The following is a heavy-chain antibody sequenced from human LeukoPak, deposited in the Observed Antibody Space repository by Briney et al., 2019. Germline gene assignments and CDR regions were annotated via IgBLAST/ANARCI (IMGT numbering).Heavy chain of an antibody. CDR2: ITGSSSYI. CDR3: ARTYYDFWSGYYSHEGNPFDY. D-gene: IGHD3-3*01. J-gene: IGHJ4*02. CDR1: GFTFSSYN. Sequence: GGSLRLSCAASGFTFSSYNMNWVRQAPGKGLEWVSSITGSSSYIYYADSVKGRFTISRDNAKNSLFLQMNSLTAEDTAVYYCARTYYDFWSGYYSHEGNPFDYWGQGTLVTVSS. V-gene: IGHV3-21*01.